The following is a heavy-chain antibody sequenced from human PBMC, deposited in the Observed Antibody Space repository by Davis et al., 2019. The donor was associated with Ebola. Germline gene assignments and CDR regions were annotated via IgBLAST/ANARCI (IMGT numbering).Heavy chain of an antibody. V-gene: IGHV1-18*04. CDR3: SRVLKFRANGVCGWFDP. CDR2: INPHNGNT. J-gene: IGHJ5*02. D-gene: IGHD2-8*01. CDR1: GYTFTSYG. Sequence: ASVKVSCKASGYTFTSYGITWVRQAPGQGLEWMGWINPHNGNTNYAQSVQGRVTMTTDTSTSTAYMEVGSLRSDDTAVYYCSRVLKFRANGVCGWFDPWGQGTLVTVSS.